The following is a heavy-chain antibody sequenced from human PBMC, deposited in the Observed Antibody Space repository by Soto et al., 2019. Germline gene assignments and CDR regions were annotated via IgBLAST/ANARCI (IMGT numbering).Heavy chain of an antibody. Sequence: QVQLQESGPGLVKPSQTLSLTCTVSGGTISSGGYFWTWIRQHPGEGLEWIGYISYSGSSYYNPSLNGRVTISLDASNRQLSLKLSSVTAADTAVYYCARLSCTGDSCSFGGAFNVWGQGTMVTVSS. CDR1: GGTISSGGYF. J-gene: IGHJ3*01. CDR3: ARLSCTGDSCSFGGAFNV. D-gene: IGHD2-15*01. CDR2: ISYSGSS. V-gene: IGHV4-31*03.